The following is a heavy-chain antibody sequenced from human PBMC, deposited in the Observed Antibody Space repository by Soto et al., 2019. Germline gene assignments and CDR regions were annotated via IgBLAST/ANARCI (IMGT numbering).Heavy chain of an antibody. Sequence: QVQLQESGPGLVRPSETLSLTCTVSGAFLNNXXXXXXXXXXXXGLEWIGYVSQXXAAAYLAEGETTGYNHSLESRATISLDLPKNQFSLRLTSVTAADTAVYYCARDRGGITVSSKPLGEWFDPWGQGTLVTVSS. CDR3: ARDRGGITVSSKPLGEWFDP. J-gene: IGHJ5*02. V-gene: IGHV4-59*01. CDR1: GAFLNNXX. CDR2: VSQXXAAAYLAEGETT. D-gene: IGHD3-16*01.